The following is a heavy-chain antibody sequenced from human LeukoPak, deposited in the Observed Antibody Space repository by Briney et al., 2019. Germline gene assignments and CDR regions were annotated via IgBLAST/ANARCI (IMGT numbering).Heavy chain of an antibody. J-gene: IGHJ4*02. Sequence: GASVKVSCKASGYTFTSYGISWVGQAPGQGLEWMGWISAYNGNTKYAQKLQGRVTMTTDTSTSTAYMELRSLRSDDTAVYYCARDPHREKAPPTDYWGQGTLVTVSS. CDR1: GYTFTSYG. CDR3: ARDPHREKAPPTDY. V-gene: IGHV1-18*01. D-gene: IGHD5-24*01. CDR2: ISAYNGNT.